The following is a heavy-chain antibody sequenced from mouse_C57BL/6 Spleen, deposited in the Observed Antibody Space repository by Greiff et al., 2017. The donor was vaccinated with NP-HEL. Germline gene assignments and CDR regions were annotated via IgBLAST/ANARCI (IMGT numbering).Heavy chain of an antibody. J-gene: IGHJ4*01. CDR3: ARSGKNYAMDY. CDR1: GYAFTNYL. CDR2: INPGSGGT. Sequence: VKLMESGAELVRPGTSVKVSCKASGYAFTNYLIEWVKQRPGQGLEWIGVINPGSGGTNYNEKFKGKATLTADKSSSTAYMQLSSLTSEDSAVYFCARSGKNYAMDYWGQGTSVTVSS. V-gene: IGHV1-54*01.